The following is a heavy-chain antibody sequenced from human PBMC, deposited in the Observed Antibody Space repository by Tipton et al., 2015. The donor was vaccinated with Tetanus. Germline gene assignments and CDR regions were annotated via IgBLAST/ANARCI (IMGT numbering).Heavy chain of an antibody. CDR3: ARGWGSSWYYFDY. CDR2: IYTSGST. CDR1: GDSISSFY. V-gene: IGHV4-4*07. J-gene: IGHJ4*02. Sequence: LRLSCSVSGDSISSFYRSWIRQPAGKGLEWIGRIYTSGSTNYNPSLKSRVTMSVDTSKRQFSLKLNSVTAADTAVYYCARGWGSSWYYFDYWGQGTLVAVSS. D-gene: IGHD6-13*01.